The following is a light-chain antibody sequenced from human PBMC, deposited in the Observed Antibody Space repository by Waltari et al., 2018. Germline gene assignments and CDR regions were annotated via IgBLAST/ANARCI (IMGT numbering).Light chain of an antibody. CDR1: NSDIARYHG. Sequence: QSALTQPPSVSKSPGQSVTISCTGINSDIARYHGVTWYQHKSGTAPRLLLYDVNKRPSGVSDRFSGSKSDNTASLTISGLQSEDEADYYCCSYGTGSTLFFGGGTRLTVL. J-gene: IGLJ7*01. V-gene: IGLV2-18*02. CDR2: DVN. CDR3: CSYGTGSTLF.